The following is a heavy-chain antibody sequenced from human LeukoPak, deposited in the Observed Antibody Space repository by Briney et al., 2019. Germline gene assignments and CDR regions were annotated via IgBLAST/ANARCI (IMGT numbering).Heavy chain of an antibody. J-gene: IGHJ4*02. D-gene: IGHD3-10*01. CDR3: ARLYGSVDY. CDR2: IIAYNGNT. V-gene: IGHV1-18*01. Sequence: APVKVSCKASGYTFATYGITWVRQAPGQGLEWMGWIIAYNGNTNYEQKFQGRVTMTTDTSTNTAYMELRSLRSEDTAVYYCARLYGSVDYWGQGTLVTVSA. CDR1: GYTFATYG.